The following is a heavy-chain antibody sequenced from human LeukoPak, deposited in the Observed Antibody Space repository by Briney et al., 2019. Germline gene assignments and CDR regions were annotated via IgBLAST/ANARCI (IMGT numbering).Heavy chain of an antibody. D-gene: IGHD5-12*01. CDR3: AGDRIGSGYHGGDAFDI. Sequence: SETLSLTCTVSGGSISTDYWSWIRQPPGKGLEWIGYIYYSGSTNCKPSLKSRVSISVDTSKNQFSLHLTSVTAADKAVYYCAGDRIGSGYHGGDAFDIWGQGAMVTVSS. CDR1: GGSISTDY. CDR2: IYYSGST. V-gene: IGHV4-59*01. J-gene: IGHJ3*02.